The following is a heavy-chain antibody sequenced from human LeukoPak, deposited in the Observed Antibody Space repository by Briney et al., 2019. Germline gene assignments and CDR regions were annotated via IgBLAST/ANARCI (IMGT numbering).Heavy chain of an antibody. V-gene: IGHV4-34*01. D-gene: IGHD4-17*01. CDR2: INHSGST. CDR3: ARRVRAFRTTVTTGYFDY. J-gene: IGHJ4*02. CDR1: GGSFSGYY. Sequence: SETLSLTCAVYGGSFSGYYWSWIRQPPGEGLEWIGEINHSGSTNYNPSLKSRVTISVDTSKNQFSLKLSSVTAADTAVYYCARRVRAFRTTVTTGYFDYWGQGNLVTVSS.